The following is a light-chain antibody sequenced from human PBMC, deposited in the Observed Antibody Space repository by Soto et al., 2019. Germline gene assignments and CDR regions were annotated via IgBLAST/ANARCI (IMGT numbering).Light chain of an antibody. CDR2: KAS. V-gene: IGKV1-13*02. CDR1: QGIRKD. J-gene: IGKJ1*01. Sequence: AIQLTHSPSSLSASVEDRVTITCRASQGIRKDLAWYQQKPGRAPKLLISKASSLESGVPSRFSGSGFGTEFTLTISRLEPEDFAVYYCQQYGTSPWTFGQGTKVDIK. CDR3: QQYGTSPWT.